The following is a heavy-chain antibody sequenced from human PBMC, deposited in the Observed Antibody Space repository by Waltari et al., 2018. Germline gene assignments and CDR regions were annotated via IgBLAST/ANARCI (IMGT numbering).Heavy chain of an antibody. CDR2: VSYSGTT. CDR3: ATYIGASVGTAAFDV. Sequence: QLQLQESGPRLVRPSETLSRICRPWGFPRSSNRHYWAWIRQSPGQGLEWIGTVSYSGTTYISPSLKSRVSVSRDTSKNQVSLILGSVTAADMAVYYCATYIGASVGTAAFDVWGQGTMVTVSS. J-gene: IGHJ3*01. D-gene: IGHD5-12*01. CDR1: GFPRSSNRHY. V-gene: IGHV4-39*01.